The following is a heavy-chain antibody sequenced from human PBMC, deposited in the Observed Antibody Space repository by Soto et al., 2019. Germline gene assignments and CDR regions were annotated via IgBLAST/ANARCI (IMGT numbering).Heavy chain of an antibody. CDR2: FIPMFNRP. CDR1: GGTFSSYA. CDR3: ARGQFHHVSNYYYALDV. Sequence: QVQLVQSGAEVKKPGSSVKVSCKASGGTFSSYAISGVRQAPGQGLEWMGGFIPMFNRPHSARKFQGRVTITADESTSTAYMDLSSLRSEDTAVYYCARGQFHHVSNYYYALDVWGQWTTVTVSS. J-gene: IGHJ6*02. V-gene: IGHV1-69*01.